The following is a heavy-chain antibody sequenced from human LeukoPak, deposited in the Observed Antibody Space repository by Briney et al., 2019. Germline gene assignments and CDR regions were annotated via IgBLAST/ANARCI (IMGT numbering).Heavy chain of an antibody. CDR3: ARAQVSYYFDY. V-gene: IGHV4-31*03. CDR2: IYYSGST. CDR1: GGSIGSGGYY. J-gene: IGHJ4*02. D-gene: IGHD1-14*01. Sequence: SETLSLTCTVSGGSIGSGGYYWSWIRQHPGKGLEWIGYIYYSGSTYYNPSLKSRVTISVDTSKNQFSLKLSSVTAADTAVYYCARAQVSYYFDYWGQGTLVTVSS.